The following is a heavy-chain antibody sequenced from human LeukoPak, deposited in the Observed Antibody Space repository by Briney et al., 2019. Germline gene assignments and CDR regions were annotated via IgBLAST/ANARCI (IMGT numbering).Heavy chain of an antibody. Sequence: AASVKVSCKASGVTFVSLGLTWVRQAPGQGPEWMGWINPNSGGTNYAQKFQGRVTMTRDTSISTAYMELSRLRSDDTAVYYCAREPRGAFDIWGQGTMVTVSS. CDR2: INPNSGGT. CDR1: GVTFVSLG. D-gene: IGHD3-10*01. J-gene: IGHJ3*02. CDR3: AREPRGAFDI. V-gene: IGHV1-2*02.